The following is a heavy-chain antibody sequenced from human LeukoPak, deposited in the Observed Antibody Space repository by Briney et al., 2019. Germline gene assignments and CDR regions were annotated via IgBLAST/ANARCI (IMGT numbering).Heavy chain of an antibody. CDR1: GFTFSSYA. CDR3: AKGIVVVVAAGNHFDY. Sequence: GGSLRLSCVVSGFTFSSYAMSWVRQAPGKGLEWVSVISGSGGGTNYADSVEGRFTISRDNSKNTLYLQMNSLRAEDTAVYYCAKGIVVVVAAGNHFDYWGQGTLVTVSS. V-gene: IGHV3-23*01. CDR2: ISGSGGGT. J-gene: IGHJ4*02. D-gene: IGHD2-15*01.